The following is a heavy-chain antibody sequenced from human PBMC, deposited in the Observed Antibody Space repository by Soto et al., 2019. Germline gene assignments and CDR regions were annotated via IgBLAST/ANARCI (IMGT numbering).Heavy chain of an antibody. Sequence: QVQLQESGPGLVKPSQTLSLTCTVSGGSISSGGYYWTWIRQHPGKGLEWIGYNYYSGITYYNPSLQRRVTXPXSXSXXQFSLKLSSVTAAAPAVYYCARGSSIAGLYYGMDVWGQGTTVTVSS. V-gene: IGHV4-31*03. CDR3: ARGSSIAGLYYGMDV. CDR2: NYYSGIT. J-gene: IGHJ6*02. D-gene: IGHD6-6*01. CDR1: GGSISSGGYY.